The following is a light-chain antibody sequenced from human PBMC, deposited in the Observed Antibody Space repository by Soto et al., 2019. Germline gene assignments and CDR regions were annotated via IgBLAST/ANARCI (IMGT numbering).Light chain of an antibody. CDR1: QSITNW. CDR2: DAS. J-gene: IGKJ1*01. V-gene: IGKV1-5*01. Sequence: DIQMTQSPSTLSAFVGDRVTITCRASQSITNWLAWYQQKPGKAPKLLIYDASYLESGVPSRFSGSGSGTEFILTSSSLQPDDFATYYCQLYNSYSRAFGQGTKVDIK. CDR3: QLYNSYSRA.